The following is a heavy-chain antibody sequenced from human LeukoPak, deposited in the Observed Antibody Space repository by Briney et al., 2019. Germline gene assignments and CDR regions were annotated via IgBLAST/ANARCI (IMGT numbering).Heavy chain of an antibody. Sequence: ASVKVSCKASGYTFTSYDIYWVRQATGQGLEWMGWMNPNSGNTGYAQKFQGRVTMTRNTSISTAYMELSSLRSEDTAVYYCARPYDSSGYYYSDAFDIWGQGTMVTVSS. CDR3: ARPYDSSGYYYSDAFDI. CDR1: GYTFTSYD. CDR2: MNPNSGNT. D-gene: IGHD3-22*01. J-gene: IGHJ3*02. V-gene: IGHV1-8*01.